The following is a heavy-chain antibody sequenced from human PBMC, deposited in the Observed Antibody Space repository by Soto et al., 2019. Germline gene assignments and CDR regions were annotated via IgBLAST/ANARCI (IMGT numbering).Heavy chain of an antibody. J-gene: IGHJ3*02. CDR3: ARHEPGDHDAFDI. CDR1: GGSISSYY. CDR2: IYYSGST. V-gene: IGHV4-59*08. Sequence: SETLSLTCTVSGGSISSYYWSWIRQPPGKGLEWIGYIYYSGSTNYNPSLKSRVTISVDTSKNQFSLKLSSVTAADTAVYYCARHEPGDHDAFDIWGQGTMVTVSS. D-gene: IGHD7-27*01.